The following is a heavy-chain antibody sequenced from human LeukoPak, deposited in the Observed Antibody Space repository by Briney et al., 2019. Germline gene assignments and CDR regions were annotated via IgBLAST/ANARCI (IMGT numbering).Heavy chain of an antibody. D-gene: IGHD3-22*01. Sequence: GGSLGLSCAASGFTFSSYSMNWVRQAPGKGLEWFSSISSSSSYIYYADSVKGRFTISRDNAKNSLYLQMNSLRAEDTAVYYCAALDSSGYYFPGAFDIWGQGTMVTVSS. CDR3: AALDSSGYYFPGAFDI. CDR2: ISSSSSYI. J-gene: IGHJ3*02. CDR1: GFTFSSYS. V-gene: IGHV3-21*01.